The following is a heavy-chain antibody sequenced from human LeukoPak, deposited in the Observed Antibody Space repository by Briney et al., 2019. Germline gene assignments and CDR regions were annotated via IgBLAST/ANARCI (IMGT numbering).Heavy chain of an antibody. CDR1: GGTFSSYA. CDR3: ARSGCSAGSCYSQTVRFDS. D-gene: IGHD2-15*01. CDR2: IIPIFGTA. V-gene: IGHV1-69*05. J-gene: IGHJ4*02. Sequence: ASVKVSCKASGGTFSSYAISWVRQAPGQGLEWMGRIIPIFGTANYAQKFQGRVTITTDESTSTAYMELRSLRSDDTAVYYCARSGCSAGSCYSQTVRFDSWGQGTLVTVSS.